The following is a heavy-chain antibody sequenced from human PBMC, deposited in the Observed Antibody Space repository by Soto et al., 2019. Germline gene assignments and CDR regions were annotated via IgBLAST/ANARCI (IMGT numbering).Heavy chain of an antibody. J-gene: IGHJ2*01. Sequence: QVQLVQSGAEVKKPGASVKVSCKASGYTFTSYGISWVRQAPGQGLEWMGWISAYNGNTNYAQKLQGRVTMTTDTSTSTGYMELRSLRSDDTAVYYCARDDYCTNGVCSRRYFDLWGRGTLVTVSS. D-gene: IGHD2-8*01. CDR1: GYTFTSYG. CDR3: ARDDYCTNGVCSRRYFDL. CDR2: ISAYNGNT. V-gene: IGHV1-18*01.